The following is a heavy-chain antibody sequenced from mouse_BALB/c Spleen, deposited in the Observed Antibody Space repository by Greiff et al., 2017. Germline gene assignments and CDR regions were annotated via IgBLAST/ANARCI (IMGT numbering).Heavy chain of an antibody. J-gene: IGHJ2*01. CDR3: ARQDYYGNYRGYFDY. CDR2: ISSGGSYT. CDR1: GFTFSSYA. D-gene: IGHD2-1*01. Sequence: DVKLVESGGGLVKPGGSLKLSCAASGFTFSSYAMSWVRQTPEKRLEWVATISSGGSYTYYPDSVKGRFTISRDNAKNTLYLQMSSLRSEDTAMYYCARQDYYGNYRGYFDYWGQGTTLTVSS. V-gene: IGHV5-9-3*01.